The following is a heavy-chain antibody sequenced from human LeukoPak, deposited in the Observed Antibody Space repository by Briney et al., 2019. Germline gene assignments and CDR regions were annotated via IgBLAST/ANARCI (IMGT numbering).Heavy chain of an antibody. V-gene: IGHV4-31*03. Sequence: TLSLTCTVSGGFISSGGYYWSWVRQHPGKGLEWIGYIYYSGSNSYNPSLKSRATISVDTSKNQFTLKLSSVTAADTAVYYCARFGTFPGFDYWGQGTLVTVSS. CDR1: GGFISSGGYY. CDR3: ARFGTFPGFDY. CDR2: IYYSGSN. J-gene: IGHJ4*02. D-gene: IGHD3-10*01.